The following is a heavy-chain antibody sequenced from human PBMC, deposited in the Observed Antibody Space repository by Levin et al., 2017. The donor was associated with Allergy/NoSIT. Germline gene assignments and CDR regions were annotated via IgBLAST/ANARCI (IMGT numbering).Heavy chain of an antibody. D-gene: IGHD5-12*01. CDR3: ARVSLLSGYDSFYYYYGMDV. CDR1: GGTFSSYA. CDR2: IIPIFGTA. Sequence: SVKVSCKASGGTFSSYAISWVRQAPGQGLEWMGGIIPIFGTANYAQKFQGRVTITADESTSTAYMELSSLRSEDTAVYYCARVSLLSGYDSFYYYYGMDVWGQGTTVTVSS. J-gene: IGHJ6*02. V-gene: IGHV1-69*13.